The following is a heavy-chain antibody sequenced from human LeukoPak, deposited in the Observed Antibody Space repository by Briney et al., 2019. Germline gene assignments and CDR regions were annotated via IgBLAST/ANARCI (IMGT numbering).Heavy chain of an antibody. CDR2: IYYSGST. Sequence: SETLSLTCTVSGGSISSSSYYWGWIRQPPGKGLEWIESIYYSGSTYYNPSLKSRVTISVDTSKNQFSLKLSSVTAADTAVYYCARQGGQQPYGMDVWGQGTTVTVSS. J-gene: IGHJ6*02. CDR1: GGSISSSSYY. D-gene: IGHD6-13*01. CDR3: ARQGGQQPYGMDV. V-gene: IGHV4-39*01.